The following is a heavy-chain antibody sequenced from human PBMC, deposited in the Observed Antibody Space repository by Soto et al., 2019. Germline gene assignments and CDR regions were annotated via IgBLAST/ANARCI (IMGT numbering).Heavy chain of an antibody. D-gene: IGHD6-19*01. Sequence: SETLSLTCTVSGGSISSGGYYCSWIRQHPGKGLEWIGYIYYSGSTYYNPSLKSRVTISVDTSKNQFSLKLSSVTAADTAVYYCVRGPGSGWYDYWGQGTLVTVSS. CDR3: VRGPGSGWYDY. CDR2: IYYSGST. CDR1: GGSISSGGYY. V-gene: IGHV4-31*03. J-gene: IGHJ4*02.